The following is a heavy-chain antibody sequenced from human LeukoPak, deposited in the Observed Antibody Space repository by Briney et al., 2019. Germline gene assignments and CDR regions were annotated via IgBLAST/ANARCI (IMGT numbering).Heavy chain of an antibody. CDR2: IWYDGSNK. CDR3: ARAPRRYCSSTSCHLEY. Sequence: PGGSLRLSCAASGFTFSTYSMDWVRQAPGKGLEWVAVIWYDGSNKYYADSVRGRFTISRDNSKNTLYLQMNSLRAEDTAVYYCARAPRRYCSSTSCHLEYRGQGTLVTVSS. V-gene: IGHV3-33*08. D-gene: IGHD2-2*01. J-gene: IGHJ4*02. CDR1: GFTFSTYS.